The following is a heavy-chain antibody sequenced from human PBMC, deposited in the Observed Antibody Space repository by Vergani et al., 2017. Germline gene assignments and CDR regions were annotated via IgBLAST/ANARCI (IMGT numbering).Heavy chain of an antibody. Sequence: QVQLQESGPGLVKPSETLSLTCAVSGYSISSGYYWGWIRQPPGKGLEWIGSIYHSGSTYYNPSLKSRVTISVDTSKNQFSLKLSAVTAADTAVYYCARTYCSGYQGNYYYYMDVWGKGTTVTVSS. J-gene: IGHJ6*03. CDR2: IYHSGST. CDR3: ARTYCSGYQGNYYYYMDV. V-gene: IGHV4-38-2*01. D-gene: IGHD2-21*02. CDR1: GYSISSGYY.